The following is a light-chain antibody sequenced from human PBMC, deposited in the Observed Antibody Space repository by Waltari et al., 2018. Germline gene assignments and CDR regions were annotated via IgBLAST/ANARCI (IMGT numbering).Light chain of an antibody. Sequence: DIRMTQSPYTLSASAGDRVIISCRASQSISKWLAWYQQKPGKAPKLLFYEASTLKSGVPSRFSGTGSGTDFTLNISSLQPDDCATYYCQQYNSYSVLTFGGGTKVEIK. CDR2: EAS. CDR3: QQYNSYSVLT. CDR1: QSISKW. V-gene: IGKV1-5*03. J-gene: IGKJ4*01.